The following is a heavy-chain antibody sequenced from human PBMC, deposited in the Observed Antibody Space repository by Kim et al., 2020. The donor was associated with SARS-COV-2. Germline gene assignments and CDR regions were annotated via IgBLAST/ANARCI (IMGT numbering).Heavy chain of an antibody. Sequence: SETLSLTCAVYGGSFSGYYWSWIRQPPGKGLEWIGEINHSGSTNYNPSLKSRVTISVDTSKNQFSLKLSSVTAADTAVYYCARLRSVLLWFGEPRGWFDPWGQGTLVTVSS. D-gene: IGHD3-10*01. J-gene: IGHJ5*02. V-gene: IGHV4-34*01. CDR3: ARLRSVLLWFGEPRGWFDP. CDR1: GGSFSGYY. CDR2: INHSGST.